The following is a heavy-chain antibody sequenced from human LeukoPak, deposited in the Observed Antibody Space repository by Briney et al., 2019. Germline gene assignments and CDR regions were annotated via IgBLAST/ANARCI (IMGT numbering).Heavy chain of an antibody. Sequence: PGGSPSLSRAASGFTFITYGMHWVRQAPGKGLETVSAISPGASSTLYTDAVKGRFTISRDNSENTVYLQMTSLRAEDTAVYYCVSARTESAYDYWGRGTLVAVSS. CDR1: GFTFITYG. D-gene: IGHD2-21*01. CDR3: VSARTESAYDY. J-gene: IGHJ4*02. V-gene: IGHV3-64D*06. CDR2: ISPGASST.